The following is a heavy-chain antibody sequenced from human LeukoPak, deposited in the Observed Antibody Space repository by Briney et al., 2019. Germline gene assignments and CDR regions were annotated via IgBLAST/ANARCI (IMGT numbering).Heavy chain of an antibody. CDR2: IYPGDSDT. Sequence: GESLKISCEASGYSFTTYWIGCVRQMPGKGLEWMGIIYPGDSDTRYSPSFQGQVTISADKSISTAYLQWSSLKASDTAMYYCARHAGSGSYYSRAIDYWGQGTLVTVSS. CDR1: GYSFTTYW. D-gene: IGHD3-10*01. V-gene: IGHV5-51*01. CDR3: ARHAGSGSYYSRAIDY. J-gene: IGHJ4*02.